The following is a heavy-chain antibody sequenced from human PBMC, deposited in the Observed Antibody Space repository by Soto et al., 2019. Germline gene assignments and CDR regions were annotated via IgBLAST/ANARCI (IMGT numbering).Heavy chain of an antibody. V-gene: IGHV1-24*01. CDR2: FDPEDGET. D-gene: IGHD3-3*01. Sequence: VASVKVSCKVSGYTLTELSMHWVRQAPGKGLEWMGGFDPEDGETIYAQKFQGRVTMTEDTSTDTAYMELSSLRSEDTAVYYCATKGGSGTIFDYWGQGTLVTVSS. CDR3: ATKGGSGTIFDY. J-gene: IGHJ4*02. CDR1: GYTLTELS.